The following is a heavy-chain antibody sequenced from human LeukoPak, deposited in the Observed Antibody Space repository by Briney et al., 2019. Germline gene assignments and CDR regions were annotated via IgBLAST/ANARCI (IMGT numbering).Heavy chain of an antibody. V-gene: IGHV3-33*06. CDR1: GFTFSAYG. CDR2: IWYDGTNK. D-gene: IGHD4-17*01. CDR3: AKKAGNDYGDQNWFDP. Sequence: GRSLRLSCAASGFTFSAYGMHWVRQAPGKGLEWVAIIWYDGTNKYYTDSVKGRFTISRDSSKNTLYLQMNSLRAEDTAVYYCAKKAGNDYGDQNWFDPWGQGTLVTVSS. J-gene: IGHJ5*02.